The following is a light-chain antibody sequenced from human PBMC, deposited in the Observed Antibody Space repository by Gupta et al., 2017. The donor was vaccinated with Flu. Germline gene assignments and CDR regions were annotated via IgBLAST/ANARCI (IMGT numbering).Light chain of an antibody. CDR3: SSYTTSSSRV. CDR1: SSDVGGYNY. CDR2: EVT. V-gene: IGLV2-14*01. Sequence: QSALTQPASVPGSPGQSITISRSGTSSDVGGYNYVSWYLHNPGKAPKLIIYEVTNRPSGVSNRFSGSKSGNTASLTISGLQAEDEADYYCSSYTTSSSRVFGGGTRLTVL. J-gene: IGLJ3*02.